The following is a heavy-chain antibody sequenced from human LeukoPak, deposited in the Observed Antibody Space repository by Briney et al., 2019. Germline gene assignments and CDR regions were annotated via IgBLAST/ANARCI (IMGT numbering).Heavy chain of an antibody. Sequence: GGSLRLSCAASGFSFTTYWMSWVRQAPGKGLEWVANIKQDGTEKYYVASVKGRFTISRDNAKNSLYLQMDSLRAEDTAVYYCARDRRSGYSGYVQGYFDYWGQGALVTVSS. J-gene: IGHJ4*02. V-gene: IGHV3-7*01. D-gene: IGHD5-12*01. CDR3: ARDRRSGYSGYVQGYFDY. CDR2: IKQDGTEK. CDR1: GFSFTTYW.